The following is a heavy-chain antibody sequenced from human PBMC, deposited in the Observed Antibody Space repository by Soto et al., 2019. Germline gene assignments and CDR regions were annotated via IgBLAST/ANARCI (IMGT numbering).Heavy chain of an antibody. Sequence: QVQLVQSGAEVKKPGASVKVSCKASGYTFTSYGISWVRQAPGQGLEWMGWISSDNGNTNYAQKFRDRVNMTTETATNTVYMELRSLRSDDTAISYCARDHVATVGIGNYWGQGTLVTVSS. J-gene: IGHJ4*02. CDR3: ARDHVATVGIGNY. D-gene: IGHD6-13*01. CDR2: ISSDNGNT. V-gene: IGHV1-18*01. CDR1: GYTFTSYG.